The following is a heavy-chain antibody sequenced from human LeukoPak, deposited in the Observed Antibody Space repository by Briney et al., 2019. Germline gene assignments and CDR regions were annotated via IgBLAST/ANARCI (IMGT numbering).Heavy chain of an antibody. Sequence: PSETLSLTCTVSGGSISSYYWNWIRQPPGRGLEWIGCIYYSGSTNYNPSLKSRVTISVDTSKNQFSLKLSSVTAADTAVYYCARGESSGSNYFDPWGQGTLVTVSS. CDR3: ARGESSGSNYFDP. D-gene: IGHD3-22*01. J-gene: IGHJ5*02. CDR2: IYYSGST. V-gene: IGHV4-59*12. CDR1: GGSISSYY.